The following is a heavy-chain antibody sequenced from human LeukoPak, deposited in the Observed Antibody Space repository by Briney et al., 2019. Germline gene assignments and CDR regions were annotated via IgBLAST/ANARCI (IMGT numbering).Heavy chain of an antibody. V-gene: IGHV3-48*02. CDR3: ARARASGRSGFDY. Sequence: GGSLRLSCVASGLTVSSYSMNWVRQAPGKGLEWVSYISSSSSTIYYADSVKGRFTISRDNAKNSLDLQMNSLRDEDTAVYYCARARASGRSGFDYWGQGTLVTVST. J-gene: IGHJ4*02. CDR2: ISSSSSTI. CDR1: GLTVSSYS. D-gene: IGHD2-15*01.